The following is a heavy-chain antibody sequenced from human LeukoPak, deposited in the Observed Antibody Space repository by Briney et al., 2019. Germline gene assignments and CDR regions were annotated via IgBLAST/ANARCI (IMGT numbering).Heavy chain of an antibody. J-gene: IGHJ4*02. CDR3: AKESDSGYHSEGPKN. CDR1: GFVLSDYG. V-gene: IGHV3-30*02. D-gene: IGHD5-12*01. Sequence: GGSLRLSCAASGFVLSDYGMHWVRQAPGKGLEWVAFVRNDGSIGYYVGSVKGRFTISRDKSKNTLYLQMNSLRAEDTAVYSCAKESDSGYHSEGPKNWGLGTLVTVSS. CDR2: VRNDGSIG.